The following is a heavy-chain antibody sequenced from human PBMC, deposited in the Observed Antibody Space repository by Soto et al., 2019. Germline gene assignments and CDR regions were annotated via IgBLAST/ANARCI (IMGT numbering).Heavy chain of an antibody. J-gene: IGHJ4*02. CDR1: GFSLSTFGVS. D-gene: IGHD3-10*01. CDR2: IHCDDDT. Sequence: QITLKESGPTLVKPTQTLTLTCTFSGFSLSTFGVSVGWIRQPPGKAPERLTLIHCDDDTRYSTSLKSRLAITKDTSKNQVVPTISNMNPVDSASSYCALRLWAGFDFSCQGILVTLS. CDR3: ALRLWAGFDF. V-gene: IGHV2-5*02.